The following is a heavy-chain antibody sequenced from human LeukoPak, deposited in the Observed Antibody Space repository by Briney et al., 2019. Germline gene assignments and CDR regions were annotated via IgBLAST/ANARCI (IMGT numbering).Heavy chain of an antibody. V-gene: IGHV3-11*05. Sequence: GGSLRLSCAASGFTFRDSAMFWVRQAPGKGLEWVSYISSSSSYTNYADSVKGRFTISRDNAKNSLYLQMNSLRAEDTAVYYCARVHYDSSGYQFDYWGQGTLVTVSS. CDR1: GFTFRDSA. CDR2: ISSSSSYT. CDR3: ARVHYDSSGYQFDY. D-gene: IGHD3-22*01. J-gene: IGHJ4*02.